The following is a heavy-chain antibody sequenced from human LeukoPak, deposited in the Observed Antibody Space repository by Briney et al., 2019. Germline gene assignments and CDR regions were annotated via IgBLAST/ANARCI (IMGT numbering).Heavy chain of an antibody. Sequence: GGSLRLSCAASGFTFSSYWMSWVRQAPGKGLEWVANIKKDGSEKYYVDSVRGRFTISRGNAKTSLYLQMNSLRAEDTAVYYCARILDSAWGELGYWGQGTLVTVSS. D-gene: IGHD6-19*01. J-gene: IGHJ4*02. CDR1: GFTFSSYW. V-gene: IGHV3-7*01. CDR3: ARILDSAWGELGY. CDR2: IKKDGSEK.